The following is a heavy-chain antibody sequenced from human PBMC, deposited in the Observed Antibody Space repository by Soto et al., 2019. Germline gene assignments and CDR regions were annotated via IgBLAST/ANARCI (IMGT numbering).Heavy chain of an antibody. CDR3: ARDHNERNGSSSWYFPWERYYYYYYYMDV. J-gene: IGHJ6*03. CDR2: ISAYNGNT. V-gene: IGHV1-18*01. CDR1: GYTFTSYG. D-gene: IGHD6-13*01. Sequence: GASVKVSCKASGYTFTSYGISWVRQAPGQGLEWMGWISAYNGNTNYAQKLQGRVTMTTDTSTSTAYMELRSLRSDDTAVYYCARDHNERNGSSSWYFPWERYYYYYYYMDVWGKGTTVTVSS.